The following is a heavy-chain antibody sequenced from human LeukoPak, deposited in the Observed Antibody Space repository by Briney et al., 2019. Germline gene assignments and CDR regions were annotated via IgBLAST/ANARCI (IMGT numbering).Heavy chain of an antibody. CDR1: GYTFTGYY. CDR2: INPNSGGT. D-gene: IGHD2-21*02. J-gene: IGHJ5*02. V-gene: IGHV1-2*06. Sequence: ASVKVSCKASGYTFTGYYMHWVRQAPGQGLEWMGRINPNSGGTNYAQKFQGRVTMTRDTSISTAYMELSRLRSDVTAVYYCAGEGHIVVVTARWFDPWGQGTLVTVSS. CDR3: AGEGHIVVVTARWFDP.